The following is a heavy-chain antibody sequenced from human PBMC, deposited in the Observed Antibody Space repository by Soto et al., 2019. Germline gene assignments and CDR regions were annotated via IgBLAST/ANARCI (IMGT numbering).Heavy chain of an antibody. CDR2: IIPIFGTA. V-gene: IGHV1-69*01. CDR1: GGTFSSYA. CDR3: ACDPCDSIGRPHAFDI. J-gene: IGHJ3*02. Sequence: QVQLVQSGAEVKKPGSSVKVSCKASGGTFSSYAISWVRQAPGQGLEWMGGIIPIFGTANYAQKFQGRFTITADESTSTAYVELSSLRSEGTAVYYFACDPCDSIGRPHAFDIWGPGTLVTVSS. D-gene: IGHD3-22*01.